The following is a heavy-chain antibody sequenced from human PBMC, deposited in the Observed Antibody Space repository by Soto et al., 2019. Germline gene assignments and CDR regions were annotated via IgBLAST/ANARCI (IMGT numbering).Heavy chain of an antibody. Sequence: QVQLQESGPGLVKPSETLSLTCTVSGGSISGYYWSWIRQPPGTGLEWIGYMYNTGSTVYNPSFKSRVTISVDTSKKQFSLKLKSVTAADTAVYYCARDLWGYCGTDCYPLDVWGQGTTVTVSS. CDR3: ARDLWGYCGTDCYPLDV. CDR1: GGSISGYY. D-gene: IGHD2-21*02. V-gene: IGHV4-59*01. CDR2: MYNTGST. J-gene: IGHJ6*02.